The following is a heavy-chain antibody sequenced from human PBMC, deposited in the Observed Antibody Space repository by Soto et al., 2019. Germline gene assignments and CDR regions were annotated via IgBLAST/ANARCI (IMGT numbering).Heavy chain of an antibody. Sequence: QVQLVQSGAEVKKPGASVKVSCKASGYTFTSYYMHWVRQAPGQGLEWMGIINPSGGSTSYAQKFQVRVTMTRDTSTSTVYMELSSLRSEDTAVYYCSRDLTGDFTDYYFDYWGQGTLVTVSS. D-gene: IGHD7-27*01. J-gene: IGHJ4*02. CDR1: GYTFTSYY. V-gene: IGHV1-46*01. CDR3: SRDLTGDFTDYYFDY. CDR2: INPSGGST.